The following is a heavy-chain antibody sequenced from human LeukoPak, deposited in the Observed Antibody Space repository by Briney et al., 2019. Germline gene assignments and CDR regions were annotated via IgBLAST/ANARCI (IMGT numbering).Heavy chain of an antibody. CDR3: ASSKGLFIAAAVGAFDI. V-gene: IGHV4-39*01. CDR2: IYYSGNT. J-gene: IGHJ3*02. D-gene: IGHD6-13*01. CDR1: GGPISSSSYY. Sequence: SETLSLTCTVSGGPISSSSYYWGWIRPPPGQGLEWIGSIYYSGNTYYNSSLKSRVALSVDTSKNQFSLKLTSVTAADTSVYYCASSKGLFIAAAVGAFDIWGQGTMVTVSS.